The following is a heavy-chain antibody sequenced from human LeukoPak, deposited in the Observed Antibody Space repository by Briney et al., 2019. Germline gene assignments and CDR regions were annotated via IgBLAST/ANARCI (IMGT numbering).Heavy chain of an antibody. CDR1: GGSISSDY. CDR3: TRGRPYYDSSDYYYPLFDY. J-gene: IGHJ4*02. CDR2: IYYTGST. D-gene: IGHD3-22*01. Sequence: SETLSLTCTVSGGSISSDYWSWIRQPPGKGLEWIGYIYYTGSTNYNPSLKSRVTISVDTSKNQFSLKLSSVTAADTAVYYCTRGRPYYDSSDYYYPLFDYWGQGTLVTVSS. V-gene: IGHV4-59*01.